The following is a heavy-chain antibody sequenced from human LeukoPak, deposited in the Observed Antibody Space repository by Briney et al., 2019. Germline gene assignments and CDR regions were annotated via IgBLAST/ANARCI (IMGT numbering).Heavy chain of an antibody. Sequence: AASVKVSCKASGGTFSSYAISWVRQAPGQGLEWMGGIIPIFGTANYAQKFQGRVTITADESTSTAYMELSSLRSEDTAVYYCARDTGHDFWSGHRPWVWFDPWGQGTLVTVSS. CDR1: GGTFSSYA. V-gene: IGHV1-69*13. CDR2: IIPIFGTA. CDR3: ARDTGHDFWSGHRPWVWFDP. J-gene: IGHJ5*02. D-gene: IGHD3-3*01.